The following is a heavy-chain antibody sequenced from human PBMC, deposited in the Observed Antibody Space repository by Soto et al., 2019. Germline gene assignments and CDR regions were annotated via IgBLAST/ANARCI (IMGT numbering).Heavy chain of an antibody. CDR3: AGWYCTNGVCYRARYYYYYYGMDV. J-gene: IGHJ6*02. Sequence: QVQLVQSGAEVKKPGSSVKVSCKASGGTFSSYAISWVRQAPGQGLEWMGGIIPIFGTAKYAQKFQGRATIAADESTSTAYMELSSLRSEDTAVYYCAGWYCTNGVCYRARYYYYYYGMDVWGQGTTVTVSS. V-gene: IGHV1-69*01. CDR2: IIPIFGTA. D-gene: IGHD2-8*01. CDR1: GGTFSSYA.